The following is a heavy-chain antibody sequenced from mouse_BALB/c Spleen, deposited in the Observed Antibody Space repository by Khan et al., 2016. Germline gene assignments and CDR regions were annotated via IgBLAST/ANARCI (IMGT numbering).Heavy chain of an antibody. J-gene: IGHJ3*02. D-gene: IGHD3-3*01. CDR3: ARRARK. Sequence: VQLQQSGAELVKSGVTVKLSCTASGLNFKDTYMHWLKQWPEQGLEWIGIIGPSYGDATYNPKFQGKATMTVDTSSNTAYMQLSSLTSEDTADYGWARRARKWGQGTMLTVSA. CDR1: GLNFKDTY. CDR2: IGPSYGDA. V-gene: IGHV14-3*02.